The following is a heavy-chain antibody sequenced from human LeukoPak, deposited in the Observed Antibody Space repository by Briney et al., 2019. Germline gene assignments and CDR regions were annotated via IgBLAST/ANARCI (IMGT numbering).Heavy chain of an antibody. D-gene: IGHD2-21*02. CDR3: XXXXGGDCYPPDY. Sequence: SETLSLTCAVYGGSFSGYHWSWIRQPPGTGLEWIGEINHSGSTNYNPSLKSRVTISVDTSKNQFSLKLSSVTAADTAVYYCXXXXGGDCYPPDYWGQGTLVTVSS. V-gene: IGHV4-34*01. CDR1: GGSFSGYH. CDR2: INHSGST. J-gene: IGHJ4*02.